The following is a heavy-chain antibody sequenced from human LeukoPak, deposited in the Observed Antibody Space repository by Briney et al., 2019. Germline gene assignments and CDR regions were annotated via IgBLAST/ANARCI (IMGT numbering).Heavy chain of an antibody. J-gene: IGHJ4*02. CDR1: GGSFSGYY. V-gene: IGHV4-34*01. D-gene: IGHD2-2*01. CDR3: AIRRVPAANPLDY. CDR2: INHSGST. Sequence: SETLSLTCAVYGGSFSGYYWSWIRQPPGKGLEWIGEINHSGSTNYNPSLKSRVTISVDTSKNQFSLKLSSVIAADTAVYYCAIRRVPAANPLDYWGQGTLVTVSS.